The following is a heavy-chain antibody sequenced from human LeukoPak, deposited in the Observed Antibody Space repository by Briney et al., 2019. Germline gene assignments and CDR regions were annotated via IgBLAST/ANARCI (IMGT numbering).Heavy chain of an antibody. CDR3: AKDGMATISYYFDY. CDR2: ISGSGGST. Sequence: GGSLRLSCAASGFTFSSYAMSWVRQTPGKGLEWVSAISGSGGSTYYADSVKGRFTISRDNSKNTLYLQMNSLGAEDTAVYYCAKDGMATISYYFDYWGQGTLVTVSS. CDR1: GFTFSSYA. J-gene: IGHJ4*02. D-gene: IGHD5-24*01. V-gene: IGHV3-23*01.